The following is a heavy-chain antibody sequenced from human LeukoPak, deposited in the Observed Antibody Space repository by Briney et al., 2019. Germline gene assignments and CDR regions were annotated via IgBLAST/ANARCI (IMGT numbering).Heavy chain of an antibody. V-gene: IGHV3-73*01. CDR3: TRHLVNYYYYYMDV. CDR2: LGSKANSYAT. Sequence: GGSLRLSCAASGFTSSGSAMNWARQASGKGLEWVARLGSKANSYATAYAASVKGRFTISRDDSKNTAYLQMNSLKTEDTAVYYCTRHLVNYYYYYMDVWGKGTTVTVSS. J-gene: IGHJ6*03. CDR1: GFTSSGSA. D-gene: IGHD3-16*01.